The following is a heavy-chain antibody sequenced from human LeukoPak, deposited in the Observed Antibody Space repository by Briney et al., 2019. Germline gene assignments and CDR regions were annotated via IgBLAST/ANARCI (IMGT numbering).Heavy chain of an antibody. D-gene: IGHD3-10*01. CDR1: GFTFSDYY. J-gene: IGHJ3*02. V-gene: IGHV3-11*04. CDR3: ARGVRRLWFGEPTGAFDI. Sequence: PGRSLRLSCAASGFTFSDYYMSWIRQAPGKGLEWVACISSSGSTIYYADSVKGRFTISRDNAKNSLSLQMNSLRAEDTAVYYCARGVRRLWFGEPTGAFDIWGQGTMVTVSS. CDR2: ISSSGSTI.